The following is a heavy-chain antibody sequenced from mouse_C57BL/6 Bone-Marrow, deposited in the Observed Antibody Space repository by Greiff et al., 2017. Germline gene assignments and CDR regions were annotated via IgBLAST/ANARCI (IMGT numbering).Heavy chain of an antibody. J-gene: IGHJ3*01. Sequence: QVQLKQPGAELVMPGASVKLSCKASGYTFTSYWMHWVKQRPGQGLEWIGEIDPSDSYTNYNQKFKGKSTLTVDKSSSTAYMQLSSLTSEDSAVCYCAREGWLLPFAYWGQGTLVTVSA. V-gene: IGHV1-69*01. CDR2: IDPSDSYT. D-gene: IGHD2-3*01. CDR3: AREGWLLPFAY. CDR1: GYTFTSYW.